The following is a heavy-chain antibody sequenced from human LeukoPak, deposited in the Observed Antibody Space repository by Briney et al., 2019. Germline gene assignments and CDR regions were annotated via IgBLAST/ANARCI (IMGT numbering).Heavy chain of an antibody. CDR1: GFTVSNSY. CDR3: ARGGGAFCGSDCHRNFDY. V-gene: IGHV3-53*01. D-gene: IGHD2-21*02. CDR2: IYSDGNT. Sequence: GGSLRLSCAASGFTVSNSYMSWVRQAPGKGLEWVSVIYSDGNTFYTNSVKGRFTISRDNSQNTLSLQMNSLRAEDTAVYYCARGGGAFCGSDCHRNFDYWGQGTLVTVSS. J-gene: IGHJ4*02.